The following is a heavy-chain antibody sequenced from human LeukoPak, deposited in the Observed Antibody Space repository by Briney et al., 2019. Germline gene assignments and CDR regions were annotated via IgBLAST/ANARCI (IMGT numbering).Heavy chain of an antibody. CDR3: ARAPHYYDSSGYYGEY. Sequence: GAPVKVSCKASGGTFSSYAISWVRQAPGQGLEWMGGIISIFGTANDAQKIQGRVTITAVESTSTAYMELSSLRSEDTAVYYCARAPHYYDSSGYYGEYWGQGTLVTVSS. CDR1: GGTFSSYA. V-gene: IGHV1-69*13. J-gene: IGHJ4*02. CDR2: IISIFGTA. D-gene: IGHD3-22*01.